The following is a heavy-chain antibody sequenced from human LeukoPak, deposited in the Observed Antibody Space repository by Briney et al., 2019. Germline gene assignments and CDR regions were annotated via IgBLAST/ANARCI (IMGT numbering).Heavy chain of an antibody. J-gene: IGHJ4*02. D-gene: IGHD3-22*01. Sequence: PGGSLRLSCAASGFTVSSNYMSWVRQAPGKGLEWVSVIYSGGSTYYADSVKGRFTIARDNSKNTLYLQMNSLRAEDTAVYYCARGSVDSSSFDYWGQGTLVTVSS. CDR3: ARGSVDSSSFDY. CDR2: IYSGGST. V-gene: IGHV3-66*02. CDR1: GFTVSSNY.